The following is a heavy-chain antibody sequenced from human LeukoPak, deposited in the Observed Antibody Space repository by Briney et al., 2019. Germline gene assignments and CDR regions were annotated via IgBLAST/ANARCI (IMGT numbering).Heavy chain of an antibody. CDR1: GYTLTELS. Sequence: GASVKVSCKVSGYTLTELSMHWVRQAPGKGLEWMGGFDPEDGETIYAQKFQGRVTMTEDTSTDTAYMELGSLRSEDTAVYYCATLNTHTKRKYYFDYWGQGTLVTVSS. V-gene: IGHV1-24*01. CDR3: ATLNTHTKRKYYFDY. CDR2: FDPEDGET. J-gene: IGHJ4*02. D-gene: IGHD1-1*01.